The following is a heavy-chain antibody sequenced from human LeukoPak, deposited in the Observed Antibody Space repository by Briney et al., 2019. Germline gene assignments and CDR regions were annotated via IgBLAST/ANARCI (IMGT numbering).Heavy chain of an antibody. V-gene: IGHV1-18*01. CDR3: ARTPGRQRVNWFDP. D-gene: IGHD6-25*01. J-gene: IGHJ5*02. CDR2: ISAYNGNT. Sequence: ASVKVSCKASGYTFTNSGISCVRQAPGQGLEWMGWISAYNGNTNYAQKFQGRVTMTTDTSTSTAYMELRSLRSDDTAVYYCARTPGRQRVNWFDPWGQGTLVTVSS. CDR1: GYTFTNSG.